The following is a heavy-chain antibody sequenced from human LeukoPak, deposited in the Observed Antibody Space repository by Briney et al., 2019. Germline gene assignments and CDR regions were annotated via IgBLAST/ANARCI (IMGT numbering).Heavy chain of an antibody. J-gene: IGHJ4*02. CDR3: ARGARAGYNLEPFDY. D-gene: IGHD5-24*01. CDR2: IYYSGST. V-gene: IGHV4-59*08. CDR1: GGSMSSYY. Sequence: PSETLSLTCTVSGGSMSSYYWSWIRQPPGKGLEWIGYIYYSGSTKYNPSRKSRVTISVDTSKNQFSLKLSSVTAADTAVYYCARGARAGYNLEPFDYWGQGTLVTVSS.